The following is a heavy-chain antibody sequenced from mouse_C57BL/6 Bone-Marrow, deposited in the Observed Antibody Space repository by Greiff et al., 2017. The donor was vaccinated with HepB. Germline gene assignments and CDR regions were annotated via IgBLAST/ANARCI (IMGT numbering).Heavy chain of an antibody. CDR3: ARGDYDVPYYFDY. V-gene: IGHV1-19*01. Sequence: EVHLVESGPVLVKPGASVKMSCKASGYTFTDYYMNWVKQSHGKSLEWIGVINPYNGGTSYNQKFKGKATLTVDKSSSTAYMELNSLTSEDSAVYYCARGDYDVPYYFDYWGQGTTLTVSS. CDR2: INPYNGGT. D-gene: IGHD2-4*01. J-gene: IGHJ2*01. CDR1: GYTFTDYY.